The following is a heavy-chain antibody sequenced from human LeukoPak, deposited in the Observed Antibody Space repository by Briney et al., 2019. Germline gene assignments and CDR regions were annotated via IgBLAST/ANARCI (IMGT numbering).Heavy chain of an antibody. V-gene: IGHV1-2*02. CDR1: GYTFTGYY. CDR3: ASYPRYISSPPFDY. CDR2: INPNTGDT. J-gene: IGHJ4*02. Sequence: ASVKVSCKASGYTFTGYYMHWVRQAPGQGLECMGWINPNTGDTKYAEKFQGRVTMTRDTTISTAYMELSRLTSDDAAVYYCASYPRYISSPPFDYWGQGTLVTVSS. D-gene: IGHD5-12*01.